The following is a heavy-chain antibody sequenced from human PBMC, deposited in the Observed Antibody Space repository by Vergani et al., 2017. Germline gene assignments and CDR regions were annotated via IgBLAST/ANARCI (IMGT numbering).Heavy chain of an antibody. D-gene: IGHD3-22*01. CDR1: GFTFSSYW. V-gene: IGHV3-7*03. CDR3: ARGSGARYYDSSGYPRGYFDY. CDR2: IKQDGSEK. J-gene: IGHJ4*02. Sequence: EVQLVESGGGLVQPGGSLRLSCAASGFTFSSYWMSWVRQAPGKGLEWVANIKQDGSEKYYVDSVKGRFTISRDNAKNSLYLQMNSLRAEDTAVYYCARGSGARYYDSSGYPRGYFDYWGQGTLVTVSS.